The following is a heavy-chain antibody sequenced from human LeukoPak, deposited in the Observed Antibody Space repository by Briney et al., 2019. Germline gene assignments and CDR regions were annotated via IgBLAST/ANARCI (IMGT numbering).Heavy chain of an antibody. D-gene: IGHD5-24*01. CDR3: ARVRDGYNDAYDI. Sequence: GGSLRLSCAASGFTFSSYWMSWVRQAPGKGLEWVANIKQDGSEKYYVDSVKGRFTISRDNAKNSLYLQMNSLRAEDTAVYFCARVRDGYNDAYDIWGQETMVTVTS. V-gene: IGHV3-7*01. CDR1: GFTFSSYW. CDR2: IKQDGSEK. J-gene: IGHJ3*02.